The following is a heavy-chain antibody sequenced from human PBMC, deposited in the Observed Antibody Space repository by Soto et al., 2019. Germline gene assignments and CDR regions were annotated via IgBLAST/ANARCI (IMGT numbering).Heavy chain of an antibody. J-gene: IGHJ4*02. D-gene: IGHD1-26*01. CDR2: IYYSGST. CDR1: GGSIDSYY. CDR3: ARRYGGNFDY. Sequence: SETLSLTCTVSGGSIDSYYWSWIRQPPGKGLEWIGYIYYSGSTNYNPSLKSRVTISVDTSKNQFSLKLRSVTGADTAVYYCARRYGGNFDYWGQGTLVTVSS. V-gene: IGHV4-59*01.